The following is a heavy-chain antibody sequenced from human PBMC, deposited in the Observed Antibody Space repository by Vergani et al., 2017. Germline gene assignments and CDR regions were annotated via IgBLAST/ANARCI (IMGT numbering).Heavy chain of an antibody. CDR2: IYSTGST. D-gene: IGHD3-22*01. J-gene: IGHJ4*02. V-gene: IGHV4-31*03. Sequence: QVQLQESGPGLVKPSQTLSLTCSVSGDSISSGVYYWNWIRQHPGKGLEWIGYIYSTGSTHHNPSLRRRINMSVDTSKNKFSLKLNSVTAADTAMYYCARMGGYDEGDACRIGYFDSWGPGILVTVSS. CDR3: ARMGGYDEGDACRIGYFDS. CDR1: GDSISSGVYY.